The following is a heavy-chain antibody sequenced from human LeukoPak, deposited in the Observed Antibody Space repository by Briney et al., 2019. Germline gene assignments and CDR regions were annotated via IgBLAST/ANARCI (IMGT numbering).Heavy chain of an antibody. Sequence: ASVKVSCKASGYTFTGYYMHWVRQAPGQGLEWMGWINPNSGGTNYAQKFQGRVTMTRDTSISTAYVELSRLRSDDTAVYYCARDRTYYYDSSGDYYFDYWGQGTLVTVSS. CDR3: ARDRTYYYDSSGDYYFDY. CDR1: GYTFTGYY. V-gene: IGHV1-2*02. CDR2: INPNSGGT. D-gene: IGHD3-22*01. J-gene: IGHJ4*02.